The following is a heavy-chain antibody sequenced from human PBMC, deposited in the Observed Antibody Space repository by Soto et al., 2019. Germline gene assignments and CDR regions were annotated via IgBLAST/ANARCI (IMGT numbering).Heavy chain of an antibody. D-gene: IGHD3-10*01. V-gene: IGHV3-33*01. J-gene: IGHJ6*02. CDR3: ARSPYGSCYYYYYGMDV. CDR2: IWYDGSNK. CDR1: GFTFSSYG. Sequence: GGSLRLSGAASGFTFSSYGMHWVRQAPGKRVEWVAVIWYDGSNKYYADSVKGRFTISRDNSKNTLYLQMNSLRAEDTAVYSCARSPYGSCYYYYYGMDVWGQGTTVTVSS.